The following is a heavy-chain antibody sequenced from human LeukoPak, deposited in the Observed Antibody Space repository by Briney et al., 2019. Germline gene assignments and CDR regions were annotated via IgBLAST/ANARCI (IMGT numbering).Heavy chain of an antibody. V-gene: IGHV3-23*01. D-gene: IGHD2-15*01. CDR1: GFTFNSYA. Sequence: GGSLRLSCAASGFTFNSYAMNWVRQAPGKGLEGGPGPSGSGGSTYYADSVQGRFTISRDNAKNTLYLQMNSLRAEDTAVYYCAKGRGWFYGMDVWGQGTTVTVSS. J-gene: IGHJ6*02. CDR3: AKGRGWFYGMDV. CDR2: PSGSGGST.